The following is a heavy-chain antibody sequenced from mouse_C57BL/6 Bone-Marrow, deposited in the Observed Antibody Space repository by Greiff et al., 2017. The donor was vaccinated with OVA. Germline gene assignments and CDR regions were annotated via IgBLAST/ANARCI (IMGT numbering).Heavy chain of an antibody. V-gene: IGHV1-50*01. CDR2: IVPSDSYT. Sequence: QVQLKESGAELVKPGASVKLSCKASGYTFTSYWMQWVKQRPGQGLEWIGEIVPSDSYTNYTPKFKGKATLTADTSSSTAYIQLSSLTSEDTAVYYCANLDYWGQGTSLTVSS. J-gene: IGHJ2*02. CDR1: GYTFTSYW. CDR3: ANLDY.